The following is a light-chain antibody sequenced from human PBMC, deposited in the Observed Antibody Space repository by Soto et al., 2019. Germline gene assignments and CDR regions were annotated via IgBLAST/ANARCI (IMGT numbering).Light chain of an antibody. CDR2: EVS. V-gene: IGLV2-14*01. J-gene: IGLJ2*01. CDR1: SSDVGGYNY. CDR3: CSYTSSTTLV. Sequence: QSALTQTASVSGSPGQSITISCTGTSSDVGGYNYVSWYQQQHPGKAPKLMIYEVSNRPSGVSNRFSGSKSGNTASLTISGLQAEDEADYYCCSYTSSTTLVFGGGTKLTVL.